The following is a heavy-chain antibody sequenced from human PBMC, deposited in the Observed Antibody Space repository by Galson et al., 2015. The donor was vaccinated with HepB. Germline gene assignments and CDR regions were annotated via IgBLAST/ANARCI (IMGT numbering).Heavy chain of an antibody. J-gene: IGHJ2*01. Sequence: SLRLSCAASGFTFSSYGMHWVRQAPGKGLEWVAVIWYDGSNKYYADSVKGRFTISRDNSKNTLYLQMNSLRAEDTAVYYCAGDPVDYGDPYWYFDLWGRGTLVTVSS. CDR1: GFTFSSYG. D-gene: IGHD4-17*01. CDR3: AGDPVDYGDPYWYFDL. CDR2: IWYDGSNK. V-gene: IGHV3-33*08.